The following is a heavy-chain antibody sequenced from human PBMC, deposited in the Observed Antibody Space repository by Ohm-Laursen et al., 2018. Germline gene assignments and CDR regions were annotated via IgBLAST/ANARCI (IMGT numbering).Heavy chain of an antibody. Sequence: GSLRLSCSASGFTFTNYAMAWVRQAPGKGLEWVSSISGSGDTTHYADSVKGRFTISRDNSKKKLYLQMNSLRVEDTAVYYCARGSCTSSASAFDMWGQGTMVTVSS. CDR2: ISGSGDTT. V-gene: IGHV3-23*01. CDR1: GFTFTNYA. CDR3: ARGSCTSSASAFDM. J-gene: IGHJ3*02. D-gene: IGHD2-2*01.